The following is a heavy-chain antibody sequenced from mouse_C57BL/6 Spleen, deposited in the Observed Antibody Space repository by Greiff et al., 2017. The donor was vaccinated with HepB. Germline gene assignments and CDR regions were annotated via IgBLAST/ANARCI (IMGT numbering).Heavy chain of an antibody. J-gene: IGHJ4*01. CDR1: GYTFTDYY. D-gene: IGHD2-12*01. CDR2: INPNNGGT. Sequence: EVKLQQSGPELVKPGASVKISCKASGYTFTDYYMNWVKQSHGKSLEWIGDINPNNGGTSYNQKFKGKATLTVDKSSSTAYMELRSLTSEDSAVYYCARYDGAMDYWGQGTSVTVSS. CDR3: ARYDGAMDY. V-gene: IGHV1-26*01.